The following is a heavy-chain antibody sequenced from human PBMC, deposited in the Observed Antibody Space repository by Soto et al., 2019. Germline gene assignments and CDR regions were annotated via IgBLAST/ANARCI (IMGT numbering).Heavy chain of an antibody. CDR1: GFTFNNYG. Sequence: QVQLVESGGGVVQPGRSLRLSCEASGFTFNNYGMHWVRQAPGKGLEWVAVISYDGSNEYYADAVKGRLTISRDNSKNTLYLQMNSLRAEDTAVYYCARGGSLYEWVFRWFGPWGQGTLVSVSS. CDR3: ARGGSLYEWVFRWFGP. J-gene: IGHJ5*02. CDR2: ISYDGSNE. V-gene: IGHV3-30*03. D-gene: IGHD2-8*01.